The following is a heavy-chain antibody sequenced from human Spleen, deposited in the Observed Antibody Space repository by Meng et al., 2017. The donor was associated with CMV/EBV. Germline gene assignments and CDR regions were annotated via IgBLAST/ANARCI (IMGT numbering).Heavy chain of an antibody. Sequence: GESLKISCAASGFTFSRAGMHWVRQAPGKGLEWVAVISYDGSNKYYADSVKGRFTISRDNFKNTLYLQMNSLRAEDTAVYYCARGGRGKRAYYYYGMDVWGQGTTVTVSS. CDR2: ISYDGSNK. CDR1: GFTFSRAG. CDR3: ARGGRGKRAYYYYGMDV. D-gene: IGHD3-16*01. V-gene: IGHV3-30*19. J-gene: IGHJ6*02.